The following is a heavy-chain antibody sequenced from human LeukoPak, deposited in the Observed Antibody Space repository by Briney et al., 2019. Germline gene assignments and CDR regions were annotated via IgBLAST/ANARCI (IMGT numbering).Heavy chain of an antibody. CDR2: IIPISGTT. J-gene: IGHJ5*02. CDR3: ARKLRLGGNWFDP. CDR1: GGTFTSYA. D-gene: IGHD1-26*01. Sequence: SVKVSCKTSGGTFTSYAITWVRQAPGQGLEWMGKIIPISGTTNYAQKFQGRVTFTADESTSTAYMELSSLRSEDTAVYYCARKLRLGGNWFDPWGQGALVTVSS. V-gene: IGHV1-69*15.